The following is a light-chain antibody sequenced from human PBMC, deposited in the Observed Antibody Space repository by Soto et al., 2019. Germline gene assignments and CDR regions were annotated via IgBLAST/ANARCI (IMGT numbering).Light chain of an antibody. J-gene: IGLJ3*02. V-gene: IGLV1-47*01. Sequence: QSVLTQPPSASGTPGQRVTISCSGRSSNIGRNSVYWYQQFPGMAPKLLIQKTNLRPSRVPDRFSGFKSGTTASLAISGLRSEDEADYYCAAWDDSLSGWVFAGGTKLTVL. CDR2: KTN. CDR1: SSNIGRNS. CDR3: AAWDDSLSGWV.